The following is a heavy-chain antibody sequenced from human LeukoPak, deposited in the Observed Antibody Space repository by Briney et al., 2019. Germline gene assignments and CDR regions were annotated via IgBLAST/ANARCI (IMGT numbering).Heavy chain of an antibody. CDR1: GFAFSNFA. J-gene: IGHJ5*01. CDR2: VSYEGTIK. V-gene: IGHV3-30*14. CDR3: AREKFDS. Sequence: GGSLRLSCAASGFAFSNFAMHWVRQAPGRGLEWVAVVSYEGTIKYYSDSAKGRFTISRDNSNSLISLQMDNLTTEDTAVYYCAREKFDSWGQGTLVIVSP.